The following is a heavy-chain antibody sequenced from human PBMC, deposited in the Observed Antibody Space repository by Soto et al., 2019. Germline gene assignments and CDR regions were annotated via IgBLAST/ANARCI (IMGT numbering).Heavy chain of an antibody. CDR3: ARYFDYTVTTPNFDS. CDR1: GYTFTSYG. CDR2: ISAYNGNT. J-gene: IGHJ4*02. Sequence: ASVKVSCKASGYTFTSYGISWVRQAPGQGLEWMGWISAYNGNTNYAQKLQGRVTMTTDTSTSTAYMELRSLRSDDTAVYYCARYFDYTVTTPNFDSWGQGALVTVS. V-gene: IGHV1-18*04. D-gene: IGHD4-17*01.